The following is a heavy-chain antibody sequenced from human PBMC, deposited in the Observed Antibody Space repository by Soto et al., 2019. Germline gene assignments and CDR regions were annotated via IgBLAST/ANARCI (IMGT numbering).Heavy chain of an antibody. CDR3: ARGHGSGNWFDP. CDR1: GGSISSGGYY. D-gene: IGHD3-10*01. V-gene: IGHV4-31*03. CDR2: IYYSGST. J-gene: IGHJ5*02. Sequence: QVQLQESGPGLVKPSQTLSLTCTVSGGSISSGGYYWSWIRQHPGKGLEWIGYIYYSGSTYYNPSLKSRVTISVDTSKNQFSLKRSSVTAADTAVYYCARGHGSGNWFDPWGQGTLVTVSS.